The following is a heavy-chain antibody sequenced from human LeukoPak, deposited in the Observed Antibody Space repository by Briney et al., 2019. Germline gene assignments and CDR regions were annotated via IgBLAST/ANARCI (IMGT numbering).Heavy chain of an antibody. Sequence: SETLSLTCSVSGDSISGSRDFWGWIRQPPGRGLEWIGSFYYTGISYYNPSLKRRLTMSVDTSKNQLSLRLSSVTAADTALYYCARHMAASNTAWYFDLWGRGTLVTVSS. V-gene: IGHV4-39*01. D-gene: IGHD2/OR15-2a*01. J-gene: IGHJ2*01. CDR3: ARHMAASNTAWYFDL. CDR1: GDSISGSRDF. CDR2: FYYTGIS.